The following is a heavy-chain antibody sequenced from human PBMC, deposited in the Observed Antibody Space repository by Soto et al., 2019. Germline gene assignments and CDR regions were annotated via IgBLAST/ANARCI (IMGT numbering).Heavy chain of an antibody. CDR2: INHSGST. Sequence: QVQLQQWGAGLLKPSETLSLTCAVYGGSFSGYYWSWIRQPPGKGLEWIGEINHSGSTNYNPSLKSRVTISVDTSKNQFSLKLSSVTAADTAVYYCARVVTGSVDYWGQGTLVTVSS. V-gene: IGHV4-34*01. CDR3: ARVVTGSVDY. D-gene: IGHD7-27*01. J-gene: IGHJ4*02. CDR1: GGSFSGYY.